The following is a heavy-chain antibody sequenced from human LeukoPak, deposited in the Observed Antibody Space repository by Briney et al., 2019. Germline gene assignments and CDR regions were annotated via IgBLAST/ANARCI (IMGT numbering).Heavy chain of an antibody. CDR1: GYSISSGYY. D-gene: IGHD4-17*01. CDR3: ARQLHGDYTVFAY. V-gene: IGHV4-38-2*01. J-gene: IGHJ4*02. Sequence: SETLSLTCAVSGYSISSGYYWGWIRQPPGKGLEWIGSIYHSGSTYYNPSLKSRVTISVDTSKNQFSPKLSSVTAADTAVYYCARQLHGDYTVFAYWGQGTLVTVSS. CDR2: IYHSGST.